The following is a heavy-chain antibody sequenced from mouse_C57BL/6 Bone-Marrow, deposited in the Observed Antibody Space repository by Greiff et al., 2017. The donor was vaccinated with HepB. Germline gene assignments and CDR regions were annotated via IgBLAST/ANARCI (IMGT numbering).Heavy chain of an antibody. D-gene: IGHD2-4*01. CDR1: GFNIKDYY. Sequence: EVQLQQSGAELVKPGASVKLSCTASGFNIKDYYMHWVKQRTEQGLEWIGRIDPEDGKTKYAPKFQGKATITADTSSNTAYLQLSSLTSEDTAVYYCAVSIYYDYDPFAYWGQGTLVTVSA. CDR3: AVSIYYDYDPFAY. CDR2: IDPEDGKT. J-gene: IGHJ3*01. V-gene: IGHV14-2*01.